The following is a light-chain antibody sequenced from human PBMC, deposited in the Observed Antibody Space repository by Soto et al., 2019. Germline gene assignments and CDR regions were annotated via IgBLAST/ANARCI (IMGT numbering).Light chain of an antibody. CDR2: HAS. Sequence: DIQMTQSPSTLSASIGDRVTITCRARQTFNNWLAWYQQKPGKAPNLLIYHASNLETGVPSRFSGSAFGTEFDLPISSLQQDDFATYYCQHYNSYPWTFGQGTKVQIK. CDR1: QTFNNW. CDR3: QHYNSYPWT. V-gene: IGKV1-5*01. J-gene: IGKJ1*01.